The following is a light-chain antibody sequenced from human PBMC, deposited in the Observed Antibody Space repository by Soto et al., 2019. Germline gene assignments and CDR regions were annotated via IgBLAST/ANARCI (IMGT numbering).Light chain of an antibody. CDR2: DAS. CDR3: QQRSSWPRLT. Sequence: EIVLTQSPATLSLSPGERATLSCRASQSVSNYLAWFQQKPGQAPRLLIYDASNRATGIPARFSGSGSGTDFTLTISSREPEDFAVYYCQQRSSWPRLTFGGGTKVEI. J-gene: IGKJ4*01. CDR1: QSVSNY. V-gene: IGKV3-11*01.